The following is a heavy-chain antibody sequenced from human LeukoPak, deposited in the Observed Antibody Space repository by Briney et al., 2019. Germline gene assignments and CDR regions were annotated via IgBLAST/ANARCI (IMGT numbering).Heavy chain of an antibody. CDR1: GGSISSSSYY. J-gene: IGHJ4*02. Sequence: SETLSLTCTVSGGSISSSSYYWGWIRQPPGKGLEWIGSIYYSGSTYYNPSLKSRVTISVDTSKNQFSLKLSSVTAADTAVYYCARVFLWFGELLTGYFDYWGQGTLVTVSS. D-gene: IGHD3-10*01. CDR2: IYYSGST. CDR3: ARVFLWFGELLTGYFDY. V-gene: IGHV4-39*07.